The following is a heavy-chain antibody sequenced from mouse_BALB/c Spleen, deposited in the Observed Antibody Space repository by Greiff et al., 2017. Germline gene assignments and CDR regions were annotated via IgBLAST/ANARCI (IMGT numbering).Heavy chain of an antibody. Sequence: EVNVVESGGGLVQPKGSLKLSCAASGFTFNTYAMNWVRQAPGKGLEWVARIRSKSNNYATYYADSVKDRFTISRDDSQSMLYLQMNNLKTEDTAMYYCVRHHPTGAMDYWGQGTSVTVSS. CDR3: VRHHPTGAMDY. J-gene: IGHJ4*01. CDR2: IRSKSNNYAT. V-gene: IGHV10-1*02. CDR1: GFTFNTYA.